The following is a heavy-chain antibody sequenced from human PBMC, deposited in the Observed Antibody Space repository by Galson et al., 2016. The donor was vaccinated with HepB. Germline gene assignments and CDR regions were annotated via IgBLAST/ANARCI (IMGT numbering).Heavy chain of an antibody. CDR2: ITSGSDYI. J-gene: IGHJ4*02. CDR1: GFTFSTYW. Sequence: SLRLSCAASGFTFSTYWMTWVRQAPGKGLEWVSSITSGSDYIYEAHSVKGRFTISRDDAKNSLYLQMNSLRAEDTAVYFCARVTGYSFDNWGQGTPVTVSS. CDR3: ARVTGYSFDN. D-gene: IGHD5-24*01. V-gene: IGHV3-21*01.